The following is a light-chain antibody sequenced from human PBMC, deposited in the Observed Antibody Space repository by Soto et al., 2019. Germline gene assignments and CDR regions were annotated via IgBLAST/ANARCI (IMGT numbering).Light chain of an antibody. CDR3: CSYAGGATVV. CDR1: SSDVGAYNL. Sequence: QSALTQPASVSGSPGQSITLSCTGTSSDVGAYNLVSWYQQHPGKAPKLLIYEVNKRPSGASDRFSGSRSGSTASLTISGLQAEDEADYHCCSYAGGATVVFGGGTKLTV. CDR2: EVN. V-gene: IGLV2-23*02. J-gene: IGLJ2*01.